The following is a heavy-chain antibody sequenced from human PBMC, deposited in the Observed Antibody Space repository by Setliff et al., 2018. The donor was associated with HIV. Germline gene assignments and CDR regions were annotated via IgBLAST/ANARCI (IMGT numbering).Heavy chain of an antibody. Sequence: SETLSLTCAVYGGSLSGYYWSWIRQSPGKGLEWIGEINHRGSTNYNPSFESRVTISPDTSKNQFSLKMNSVTAADTAVYYCATWRGVGATAWGQGTLVTVSS. J-gene: IGHJ4*02. V-gene: IGHV4-34*01. D-gene: IGHD1-26*01. CDR1: GGSLSGYY. CDR2: INHRGST. CDR3: ATWRGVGATA.